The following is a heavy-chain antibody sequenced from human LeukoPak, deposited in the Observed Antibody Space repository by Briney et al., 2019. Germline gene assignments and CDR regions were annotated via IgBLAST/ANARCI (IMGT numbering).Heavy chain of an antibody. J-gene: IGHJ4*02. CDR1: GFTFSSYS. CDR3: AKGGSSSWNS. CDR2: ISDNGVRT. D-gene: IGHD6-13*01. V-gene: IGHV3-23*01. Sequence: GGSLRLSCAASGFTFSSYSMNWVRQAPGKGPEWVSAISDNGVRTYYADSVKGRFTISRDNSKNTLYLQMNSLRTEDTAVYYCAKGGSSSWNSWGQGTLVTVSS.